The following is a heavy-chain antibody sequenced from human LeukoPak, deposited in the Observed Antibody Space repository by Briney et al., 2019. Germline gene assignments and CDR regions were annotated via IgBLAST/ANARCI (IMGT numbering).Heavy chain of an antibody. V-gene: IGHV4-4*02. CDR3: ARDVGTALVTGDY. D-gene: IGHD5-18*01. CDR2: IYHSGSA. CDR1: GGSISSSNW. J-gene: IGHJ4*02. Sequence: PSGTLSLTCGVSGGSISSSNWWSWVRQPPGKGLEWIGEIYHSGSANYNPSLKSRVTISVDKSKNQLSLKLISVTAADTAVYYCARDVGTALVTGDYWGQGTLVTVSS.